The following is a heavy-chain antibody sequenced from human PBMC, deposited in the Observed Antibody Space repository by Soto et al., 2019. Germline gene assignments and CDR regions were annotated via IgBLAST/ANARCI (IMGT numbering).Heavy chain of an antibody. CDR2: IYYSGSA. D-gene: IGHD2-2*01. J-gene: IGHJ3*02. CDR1: GYSISSSNW. CDR3: ARGDYAKAFDI. V-gene: IGHV4-28*03. Sequence: QVQLQESGPGLVKPSDTLSLICAVSGYSISSSNWWGWIRQPPGKGLEWIGNIYYSGSAYYNPSLKSRVTMSVDTSKNQFSLKLTSVTDVDTAVYYCARGDYAKAFDIWGQGTTVTVSS.